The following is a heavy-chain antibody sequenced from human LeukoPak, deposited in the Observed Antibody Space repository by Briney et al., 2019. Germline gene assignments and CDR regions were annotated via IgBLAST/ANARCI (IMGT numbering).Heavy chain of an antibody. CDR3: AKDFYRDITARIDY. CDR2: ISGSGGST. J-gene: IGHJ4*02. Sequence: GGSLRLSCAASGFTFSTYAMSWVRQAPGKGLEWVSGISGSGGSTYYAGSVKGRFTISRDNSKNTLYLQMNSLRVEDTAVYYCAKDFYRDITARIDYWGQGTLVTVSS. V-gene: IGHV3-23*01. D-gene: IGHD3-3*01. CDR1: GFTFSTYA.